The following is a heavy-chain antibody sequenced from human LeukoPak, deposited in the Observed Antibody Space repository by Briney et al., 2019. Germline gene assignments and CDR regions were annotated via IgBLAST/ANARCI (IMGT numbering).Heavy chain of an antibody. CDR2: IYTRGST. Sequence: SETLSLTCTVSGASIRSDTYQWSWIRQSAGKGLGWIGRIYTRGSTNYNPSFKSRVTISVDTTKNQFSLKLRSVTAADTAVYYCARIPMYKSDWRDYWGQGTLVTVSS. CDR3: ARIPMYKSDWRDY. D-gene: IGHD2-21*01. V-gene: IGHV4-61*02. CDR1: GASIRSDTYQ. J-gene: IGHJ4*02.